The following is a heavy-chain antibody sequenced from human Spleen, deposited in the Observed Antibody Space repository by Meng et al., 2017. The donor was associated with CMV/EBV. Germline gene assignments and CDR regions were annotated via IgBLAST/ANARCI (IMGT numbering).Heavy chain of an antibody. J-gene: IGHJ6*02. CDR1: GYSFTSYW. D-gene: IGHD2-2*01. Sequence: KISCKGSGYSFTSYWIGWVRQMPGKGLEWMGIIPIFGTANYAQMFQGRVTITADKSTATAYLELGSLRSDDTAVYYCATDTCFYASCYVGSFHHYFYGMDVWGQGTTVTVSS. CDR3: ATDTCFYASCYVGSFHHYFYGMDV. CDR2: IIPIFGTA. V-gene: IGHV1-69*06.